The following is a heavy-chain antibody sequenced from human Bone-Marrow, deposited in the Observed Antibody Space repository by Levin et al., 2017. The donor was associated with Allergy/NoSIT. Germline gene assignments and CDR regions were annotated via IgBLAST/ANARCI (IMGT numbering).Heavy chain of an antibody. CDR3: ARDGYNGIDY. Sequence: SETLSLTCTVSGGSIGTYYWSWIRQPPGKGLEWIGYVYHNGDSRYNPSLAGRVTMAVDTAKNQFSLKVSSVTDADTAVYHCARDGYNGIDYWGQGTLVTVSS. CDR1: GGSIGTYY. D-gene: IGHD5-24*01. J-gene: IGHJ4*02. V-gene: IGHV4-59*01. CDR2: VYHNGDS.